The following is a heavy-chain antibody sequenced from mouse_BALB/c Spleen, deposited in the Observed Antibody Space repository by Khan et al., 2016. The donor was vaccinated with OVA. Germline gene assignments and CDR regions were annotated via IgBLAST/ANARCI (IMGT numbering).Heavy chain of an antibody. V-gene: IGHV1-76*01. J-gene: IGHJ4*01. D-gene: IGHD2-10*02. CDR3: AIEKYGNYGGVMEY. CDR1: GYTFTSYW. Sequence: QVQLKQSGTELVRPGASVKLSCKTSGYTFTSYWIHWVKQRSGQGLEWIARIYPGTGSTYYNETFKGKATLTADKSSSTAYMHLSSLKSEDSAVYFGAIEKYGNYGGVMEYWGQGTSVTVSS. CDR2: IYPGTGST.